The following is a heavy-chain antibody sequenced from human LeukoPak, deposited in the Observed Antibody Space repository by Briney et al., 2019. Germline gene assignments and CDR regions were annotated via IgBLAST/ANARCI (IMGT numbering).Heavy chain of an antibody. CDR3: AKEGSYGSYSAFDS. J-gene: IGHJ4*02. CDR2: MWYDGSNA. D-gene: IGHD1-26*01. CDR1: GFGFRSHG. Sequence: CKSLRLSSAAPGFGFRSHGMHWVRQDPSNGLERVALMWYDGSNAYSAGSVRGRFTSSRDNSKNTLYLQLNSLRGDDTAVYYCAKEGSYGSYSAFDSWGQGTLVTVSS. V-gene: IGHV3-33*06.